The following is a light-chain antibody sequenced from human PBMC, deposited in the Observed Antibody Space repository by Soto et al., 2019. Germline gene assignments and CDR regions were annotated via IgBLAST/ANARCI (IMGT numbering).Light chain of an antibody. V-gene: IGKV3-11*01. CDR2: DAS. J-gene: IGKJ4*01. Sequence: EIVLTQSPATLSLSPGERATLSCRASQTFNNFLAWYQQKPGQAPRLLISDASTRASGIPARFSGSGSGTDFTITISSLEPEDFGIYYCQLRSDWPPLLSFGGGTRVEIK. CDR1: QTFNNF. CDR3: QLRSDWPPLLS.